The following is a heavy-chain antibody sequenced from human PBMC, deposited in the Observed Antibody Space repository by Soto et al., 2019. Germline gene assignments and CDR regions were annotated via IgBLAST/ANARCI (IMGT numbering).Heavy chain of an antibody. CDR2: ISGSGGST. V-gene: IGHV3-23*01. CDR1: GFTFSSYA. D-gene: IGHD6-19*01. Sequence: EVHLLESGGGLVQPGGSLRLSCAASGFTFSSYAMSWVRQAPGKGLEWVSAISGSGGSTYYADSVKGRFTISRDNSKNTLSLQMNSLRAEDTAVYYCAKDGYSSGWNPYNWFDPWGQGTLVTVSS. CDR3: AKDGYSSGWNPYNWFDP. J-gene: IGHJ5*02.